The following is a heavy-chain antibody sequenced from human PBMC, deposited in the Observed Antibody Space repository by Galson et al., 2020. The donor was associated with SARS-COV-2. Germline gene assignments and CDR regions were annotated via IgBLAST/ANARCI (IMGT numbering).Heavy chain of an antibody. CDR1: GFTFSDYY. CDR3: ARSLGPISSAYPPNY. Sequence: GGSLRLSCAASGFTFSDYYMTWIRQATGKGLEWVSYISRSGSTIYYADSVKGRFTISRDNAKNSMYLKMNSLRAKDTAVYYCARSLGPISSAYPPNYWGQGTLVTVSS. CDR2: ISRSGSTI. V-gene: IGHV3-11*04. D-gene: IGHD6-19*01. J-gene: IGHJ4*02.